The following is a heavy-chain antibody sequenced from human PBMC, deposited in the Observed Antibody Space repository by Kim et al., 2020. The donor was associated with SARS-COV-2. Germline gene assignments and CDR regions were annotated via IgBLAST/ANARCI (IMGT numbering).Heavy chain of an antibody. CDR2: IDGSSSYI. J-gene: IGHJ3*02. CDR1: GFTFTGYS. D-gene: IGHD6-19*01. V-gene: IGHV3-21*01. CDR3: AREFHEAGSNAFAT. Sequence: GGSLRLSCVASGFTFTGYSINWVRQAPGKGLEWLSSIDGSSSYIYYADSLKGRFTISRDNAKNSVFLQMNSLRVEDTAVYYCAREFHEAGSNAFATWGQGTVVTVS.